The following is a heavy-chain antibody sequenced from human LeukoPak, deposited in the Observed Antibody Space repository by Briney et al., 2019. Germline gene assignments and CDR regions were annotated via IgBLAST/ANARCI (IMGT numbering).Heavy chain of an antibody. J-gene: IGHJ6*03. CDR2: IYYSGST. D-gene: IGHD1-7*01. V-gene: IGHV4-59*11. CDR3: ARVGWNYRYYMDV. Sequence: SETLSLTCTVSGGSISSHYWSWIRQPPGKGLEWIGYIYYSGSTNYNPSLKSRVTISVDTSKNQFSLKLSSVTAADTAVYYCARVGWNYRYYMDVWGKGTTVTVSS. CDR1: GGSISSHY.